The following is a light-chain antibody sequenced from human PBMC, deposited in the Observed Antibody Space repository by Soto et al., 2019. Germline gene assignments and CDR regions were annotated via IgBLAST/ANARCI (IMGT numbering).Light chain of an antibody. CDR1: RSDVGAYNY. CDR2: GVT. V-gene: IGLV2-14*01. CDR3: CSYAGSSRYI. J-gene: IGLJ1*01. Sequence: QSLRSAPACVTVSSCQLIAISYTVTRSDVGAYNYVSWYQQHPGKAPKLMICGVTNRPSGVSKRFSGSRSGNTASLTISGFQAEDEAGYYCCSYAGSSRYILGTGTKVTVL.